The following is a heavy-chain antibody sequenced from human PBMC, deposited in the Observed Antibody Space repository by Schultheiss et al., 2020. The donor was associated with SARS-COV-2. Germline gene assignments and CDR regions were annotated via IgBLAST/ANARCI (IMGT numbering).Heavy chain of an antibody. J-gene: IGHJ4*02. CDR3: ARDFPLFGG. CDR1: GFTFSNAW. CDR2: INHSGST. V-gene: IGHV4-4*02. Sequence: GSLRLSCAASGFTFSNAWMSWVRQAPGKGLEWIGEINHSGSTNYNPSLKSRVTISVDTSKNQFSLRLSSATAADTALYYCARDFPLFGGWGQGTLVTVSS. D-gene: IGHD3-10*01.